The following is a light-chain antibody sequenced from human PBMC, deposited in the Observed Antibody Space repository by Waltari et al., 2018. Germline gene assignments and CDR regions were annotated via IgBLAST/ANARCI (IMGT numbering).Light chain of an antibody. Sequence: QSVLTQPPSASGTPGQGVTISCSGSSPNIPRNSVFWYQQLPGRAPKFLIYRNNQRPAGVPDRFSGSKSGTSASLAISGLRPEDEADYYCASWDDSLSGVVFGGGTKLTVL. CDR3: ASWDDSLSGVV. J-gene: IGLJ2*01. CDR1: SPNIPRNS. V-gene: IGLV1-47*01. CDR2: RNN.